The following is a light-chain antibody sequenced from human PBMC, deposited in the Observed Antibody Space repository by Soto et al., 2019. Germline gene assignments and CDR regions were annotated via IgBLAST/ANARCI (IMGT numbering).Light chain of an antibody. J-gene: IGKJ1*01. V-gene: IGKV3-15*01. CDR3: QQYNSYSRT. CDR2: GAS. CDR1: QSVSSY. Sequence: EIVLTQSPATLSLSPGERATLSCRASQSVSSYLAWYQQKPGQAPRLLIYGASTRATSFPARFSGSGSGTDFTLTISSLQPDDFATYYCQQYNSYSRTFGQGTKVDIK.